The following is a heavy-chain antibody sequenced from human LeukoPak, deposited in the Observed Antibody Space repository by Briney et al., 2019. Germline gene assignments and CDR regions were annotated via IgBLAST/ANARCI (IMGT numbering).Heavy chain of an antibody. CDR2: ISSSAATK. CDR1: GFTFSHYS. J-gene: IGHJ4*02. V-gene: IGHV3-48*04. Sequence: GGSLRLSCAASGFTFSHYSMNWIRQAPGKGLELVSYISSSAATKYYTDSVKGRFTISRDNAKNSLYLQMNSLRAEDTAVYYCARVAINDYGDYFDYWGQGTLVTVSS. D-gene: IGHD4-17*01. CDR3: ARVAINDYGDYFDY.